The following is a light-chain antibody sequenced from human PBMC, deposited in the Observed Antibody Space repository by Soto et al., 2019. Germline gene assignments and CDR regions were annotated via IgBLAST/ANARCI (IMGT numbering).Light chain of an antibody. CDR2: DDS. Sequence: LTQPPSVSVAPGQTARITCGGGRVGTESVHWYQQKPGQAPVLVVYDDSNRPSGIPERFSGSNSANTATLTITRVAAGDEADYYCQLWDTISDRYVFGTGTKVTVL. CDR3: QLWDTISDRYV. CDR1: RVGTES. V-gene: IGLV3-21*02. J-gene: IGLJ1*01.